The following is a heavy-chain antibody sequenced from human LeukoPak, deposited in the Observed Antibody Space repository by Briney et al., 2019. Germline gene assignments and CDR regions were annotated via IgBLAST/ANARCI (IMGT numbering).Heavy chain of an antibody. CDR1: GYTFTSYD. J-gene: IGHJ4*02. D-gene: IGHD5-24*01. CDR2: INPNSGGT. Sequence: GASVKVSCKASGYTFTSYDINWVRQATGQGLEWMGWINPNSGGTNYAQKFQGRVTMTRDTSISTAYMELSRLRSDDTVVYYCARAPSWLSYWGQGTLVTVSS. CDR3: ARAPSWLSY. V-gene: IGHV1-2*02.